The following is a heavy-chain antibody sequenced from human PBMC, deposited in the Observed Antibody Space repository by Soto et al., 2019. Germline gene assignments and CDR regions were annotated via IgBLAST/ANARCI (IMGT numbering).Heavy chain of an antibody. D-gene: IGHD4-17*01. CDR1: GFTFSTYS. Sequence: EVQLLESGGGLVQPGGSLRLSCAASGFTFSTYSMAWVHQAPGRGPEWVSGIIQDGTPHYADSVKGRFTISRDNSRSSVYLEMIALRGEDTAVYYCAKDMRPDGVWDFGHWGQGTLVTVSS. J-gene: IGHJ4*02. CDR3: AKDMRPDGVWDFGH. V-gene: IGHV3-23*01. CDR2: IIQDGTP.